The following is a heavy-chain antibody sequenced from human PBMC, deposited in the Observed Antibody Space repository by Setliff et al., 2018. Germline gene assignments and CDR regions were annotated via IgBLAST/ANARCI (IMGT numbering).Heavy chain of an antibody. V-gene: IGHV5-51*01. J-gene: IGHJ3*02. CDR3: ARPGYCSSTSCSGAFDI. CDR2: IYPGDSDT. D-gene: IGHD2-2*01. Sequence: GESLKISCKGSGYSFTSYWIGWVRQMPGKGLEWMGIIYPGDSDTRYSPSFQGQVTISADKSISTAYLQWSGLKASDTAMYYCARPGYCSSTSCSGAFDIWGQGTMVTVSS. CDR1: GYSFTSYW.